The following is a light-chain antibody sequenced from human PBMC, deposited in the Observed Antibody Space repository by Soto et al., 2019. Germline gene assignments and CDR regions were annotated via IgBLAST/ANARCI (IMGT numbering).Light chain of an antibody. V-gene: IGKV1-33*01. CDR2: DAS. CDR1: RDIGKF. J-gene: IGKJ4*01. CDR3: QQYHSLPLT. Sequence: DIQMTQSPSSLSASVGDRVTISCQASRDIGKFLNWYRPQPGKAPDLLIYDASNLETGVPLRFSGSGSGSDFTFTISSLQAEDVATYYCQQYHSLPLTFGGGTKVEIK.